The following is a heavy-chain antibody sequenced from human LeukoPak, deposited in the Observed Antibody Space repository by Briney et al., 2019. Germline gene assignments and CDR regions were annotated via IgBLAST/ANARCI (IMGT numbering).Heavy chain of an antibody. CDR3: ARDRFPYCSSTSCYRGDWFDP. V-gene: IGHV1-18*01. J-gene: IGHJ5*02. CDR2: ISAYNGNT. D-gene: IGHD2-2*02. Sequence: ASVKVSCKASGYTFTSYGISWVRQAPGQGLEWMGWISAYNGNTNYAQKLHGRVTMTTDTSTSTAYMELRSLRSDDTVVYYCARDRFPYCSSTSCYRGDWFDPWGQGTLVTVSS. CDR1: GYTFTSYG.